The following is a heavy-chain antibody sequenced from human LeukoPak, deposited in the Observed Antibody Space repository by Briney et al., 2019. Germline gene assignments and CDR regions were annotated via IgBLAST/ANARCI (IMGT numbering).Heavy chain of an antibody. J-gene: IGHJ5*02. CDR2: IYTSGST. CDR1: GGSISHYY. Sequence: SETLSLTCTVSGGSISHYYCSWIRQLAGKGLEWIGRIYTSGSTNYNPSLKSRVTMSVDTSKNQFSLKLSSVTAADTAVYYCARGGYYGSGNDFRFDPWGQGTLVTVSS. D-gene: IGHD3-10*01. CDR3: ARGGYYGSGNDFRFDP. V-gene: IGHV4-4*07.